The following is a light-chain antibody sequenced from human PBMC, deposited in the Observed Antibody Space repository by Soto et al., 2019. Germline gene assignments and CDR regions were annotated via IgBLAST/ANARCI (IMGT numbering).Light chain of an antibody. Sequence: DVPMTQSPSSLSASVGDRVTITCRASQDINSWLAWYQQKPGKAPKSLIYVASSLQTGVPLRFSGSGSGTVFTLTISSLQPEDSATYYCQQYNIYPLTFGGGTKVEIK. CDR1: QDINSW. CDR2: VAS. J-gene: IGKJ4*01. V-gene: IGKV1D-16*01. CDR3: QQYNIYPLT.